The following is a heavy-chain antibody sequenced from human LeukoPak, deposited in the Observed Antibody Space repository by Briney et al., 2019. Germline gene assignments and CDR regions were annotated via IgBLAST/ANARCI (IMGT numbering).Heavy chain of an antibody. Sequence: GGSLRLSCAASGFTFSSYAMSWVRQAPGKGLEWVSAISGSGGSTYYADSVKGRFTISRDNSKNTLYLQMNSLRAEDTAVYYCAKGDGYDYVWGSYRPYFDHWGQGTLVTVSS. CDR3: AKGDGYDYVWGSYRPYFDH. CDR1: GFTFSSYA. V-gene: IGHV3-23*01. D-gene: IGHD3-16*02. J-gene: IGHJ4*02. CDR2: ISGSGGST.